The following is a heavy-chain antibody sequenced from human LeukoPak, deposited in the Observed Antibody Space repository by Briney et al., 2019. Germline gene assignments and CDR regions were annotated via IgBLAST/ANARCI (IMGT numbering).Heavy chain of an antibody. CDR3: ARDPYSSSWFDY. V-gene: IGHV3-30-3*01. CDR1: GSTFSSYA. CDR2: ISYDGSNK. J-gene: IGHJ4*02. Sequence: PGGSLRLSCAASGSTFSSYAMHWVRQAPGKGLEWVAVISYDGSNKYYADSVKGRFTISRDNSKNTLYLQMNSLRAEDTAVYYCARDPYSSSWFDYWGQGTLVTVSS. D-gene: IGHD6-13*01.